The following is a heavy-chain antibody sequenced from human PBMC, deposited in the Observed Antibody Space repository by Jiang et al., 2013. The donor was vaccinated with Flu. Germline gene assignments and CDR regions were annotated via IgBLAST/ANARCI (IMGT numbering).Heavy chain of an antibody. Sequence: SRVTISVDTSKNQFYLKLSSVTAVDTAVYYCARAEVGATSQFDYWGQGTLVTVSS. CDR3: ARAEVGATSQFDY. J-gene: IGHJ4*02. V-gene: IGHV4-30-2*05. D-gene: IGHD1-26*01.